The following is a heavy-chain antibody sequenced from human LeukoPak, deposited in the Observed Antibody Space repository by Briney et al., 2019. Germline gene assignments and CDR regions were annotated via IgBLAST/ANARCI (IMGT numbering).Heavy chain of an antibody. CDR2: FDPEDGET. CDR1: GYTLTELS. V-gene: IGHV1-24*01. Sequence: GASVKVSCKVSGYTLTELSMNWVRQAPGKGLEWMGGFDPEDGETIYAQKFQGRVTMTEDTSTDTAYMELSSLRSEDTAVYYCATFEIPYCSGGSCYLGRNAFDYWGQGTLVTVSS. CDR3: ATFEIPYCSGGSCYLGRNAFDY. J-gene: IGHJ4*02. D-gene: IGHD2-15*01.